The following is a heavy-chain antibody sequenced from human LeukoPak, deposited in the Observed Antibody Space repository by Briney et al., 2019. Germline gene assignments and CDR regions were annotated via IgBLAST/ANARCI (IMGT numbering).Heavy chain of an antibody. V-gene: IGHV3-23*01. CDR1: GFTFSSYG. CDR3: AKDMVTPGAFDI. CDR2: ISGSGGST. D-gene: IGHD5-18*01. J-gene: IGHJ3*02. Sequence: GGSLRLSRAASGFTFSSYGMSWVRQAPGKGLEWVSAISGSGGSTYYADSVKGRFTISRDNSKNTLYLQMNSLRAEDTAVYYCAKDMVTPGAFDIWGQGTMVTVSS.